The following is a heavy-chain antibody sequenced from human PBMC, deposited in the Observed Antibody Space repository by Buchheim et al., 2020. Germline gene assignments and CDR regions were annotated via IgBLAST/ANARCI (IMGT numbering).Heavy chain of an antibody. CDR2: IWYDGSNK. V-gene: IGHV3-33*01. CDR3: ARMEYSSSSFSGDVDY. D-gene: IGHD6-6*01. J-gene: IGHJ4*02. CDR1: GFTFSSYG. Sequence: QVQLVESGGGVVQPGRSLRLSCAASGFTFSSYGMHWVRQAPGKGLEWVAVIWYDGSNKYYADSVKGRFTISRDNSKNTLYLQMNSLRAEDTAVYYCARMEYSSSSFSGDVDYWGQGTL.